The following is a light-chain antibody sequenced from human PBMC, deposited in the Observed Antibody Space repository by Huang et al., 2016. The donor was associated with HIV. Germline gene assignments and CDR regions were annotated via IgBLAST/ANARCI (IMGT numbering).Light chain of an antibody. CDR3: QQYGSSPYT. Sequence: EIVLTQSPGTLSLSPGERPTLSCRASQSVSSNYLAWYQQKPGQAPWLLIYGASSRATGIPDRFSGSGSGTDFTLTISRLEPEDFAVYYCQQYGSSPYTFGQGTKLEI. J-gene: IGKJ2*01. CDR2: GAS. V-gene: IGKV3-20*01. CDR1: QSVSSNY.